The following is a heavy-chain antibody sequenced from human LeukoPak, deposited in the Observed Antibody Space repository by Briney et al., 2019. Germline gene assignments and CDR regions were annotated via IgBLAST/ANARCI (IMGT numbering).Heavy chain of an antibody. CDR1: GGSISSSSYC. D-gene: IGHD1-14*01. Sequence: SETLSLTCTVSGGSISSSSYCWGWIRQLPGKGLEWIGSIYYSGSTYYNPSLKGRVTLSVDTSKNQFSLNLTSLTAADTAVYYCARDRKYYYHMDVWGKGTTVTVSS. V-gene: IGHV4-39*07. J-gene: IGHJ6*03. CDR2: IYYSGST. CDR3: ARDRKYYYHMDV.